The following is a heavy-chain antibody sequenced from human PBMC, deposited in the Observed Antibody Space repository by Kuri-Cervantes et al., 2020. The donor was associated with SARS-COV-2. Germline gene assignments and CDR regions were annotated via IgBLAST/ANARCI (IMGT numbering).Heavy chain of an antibody. Sequence: GGSLRLSCAASGFTFSSYDMHWVRQATGKGLERVSAIGIAGDTYYPGSVKGRFTISRENAKNSLYLQMNSLRAGDTAVYYCARALTSVTSYYYYGMDVWGQGTTVTVSS. D-gene: IGHD4-17*01. J-gene: IGHJ6*02. CDR3: ARALTSVTSYYYYGMDV. CDR2: IGIAGDT. V-gene: IGHV3-13*01. CDR1: GFTFSSYD.